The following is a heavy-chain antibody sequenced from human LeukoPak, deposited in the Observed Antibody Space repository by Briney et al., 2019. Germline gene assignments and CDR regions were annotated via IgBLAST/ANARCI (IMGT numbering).Heavy chain of an antibody. V-gene: IGHV4-4*07. CDR2: IYTSGST. Sequence: SETLSLTCTVSGGSISSYYWSWIRQPAGKGLEWIGRIYTSGSTNYNPSLKSRVTMSVDTSKNQFSLKLSSVTAADTAVYYCARDYTQYSGSPNARHHYFDYWGQGTLVTVSS. J-gene: IGHJ4*02. D-gene: IGHD1-26*01. CDR3: ARDYTQYSGSPNARHHYFDY. CDR1: GGSISSYY.